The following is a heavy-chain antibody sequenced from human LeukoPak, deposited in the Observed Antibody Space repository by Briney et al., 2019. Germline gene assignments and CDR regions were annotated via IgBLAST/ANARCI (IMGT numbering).Heavy chain of an antibody. CDR3: ARGEYGSGSYHIDY. CDR1: GFTFSSYA. V-gene: IGHV3-64*04. J-gene: IGHJ4*02. CDR2: ISSNGDST. Sequence: QPGGSLRLSCAASGFTFSSYAMHWVRQAPGKGLEYVSAISSNGDSTYYADSVKGRFTISRDNAKNSLYLQMNSLRAEDTAVYYCARGEYGSGSYHIDYWGQGTLVTVSS. D-gene: IGHD3-10*01.